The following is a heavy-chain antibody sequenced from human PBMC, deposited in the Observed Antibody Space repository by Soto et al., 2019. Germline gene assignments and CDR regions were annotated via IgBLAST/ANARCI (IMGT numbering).Heavy chain of an antibody. D-gene: IGHD3-10*01. J-gene: IGHJ4*02. CDR3: ARLFTMVRAADY. CDR1: GGSISSSSYY. V-gene: IGHV4-39*01. Sequence: PSEPLSLTSTVSGGSISSSSYYWGWIRQPPGKGLEWIGSIYYSGSTYYNPSLKSRVTISVDTSKNQFSLKLSSVTAADTAVDYCARLFTMVRAADYWGQGTLVAVS. CDR2: IYYSGST.